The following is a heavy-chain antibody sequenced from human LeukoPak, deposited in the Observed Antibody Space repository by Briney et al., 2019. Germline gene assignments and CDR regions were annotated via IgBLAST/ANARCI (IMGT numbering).Heavy chain of an antibody. CDR2: INNDGSST. V-gene: IGHV3-74*01. CDR1: GFTFNNYW. CDR3: AKGAAGFNFDY. J-gene: IGHJ4*02. D-gene: IGHD6-13*01. Sequence: PGGSLSLSCAASGFTFNNYWMHWVRQAPGKGLVWVSRINNDGSSTTYADTVKDRFTISRDNAKNTLYLQMNSLRAEDTAVYYCAKGAAGFNFDYWGQGTLVTVSS.